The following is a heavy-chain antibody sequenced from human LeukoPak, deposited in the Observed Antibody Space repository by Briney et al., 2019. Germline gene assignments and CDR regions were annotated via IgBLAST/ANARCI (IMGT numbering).Heavy chain of an antibody. J-gene: IGHJ4*02. CDR2: IRYDGSNK. V-gene: IGHV3-30*02. D-gene: IGHD3-22*01. CDR1: GFTFSSYG. Sequence: GGSLRLSCAASGFTFSSYGMHWVRQAPGKGLEWVAFIRYDGSNKYYADSVKGRFTISRDNSKNTLYLQMNSLRAEDPAVYYCAKTMSPYYYDSSGFWGQGTLVTVSS. CDR3: AKTMSPYYYDSSGF.